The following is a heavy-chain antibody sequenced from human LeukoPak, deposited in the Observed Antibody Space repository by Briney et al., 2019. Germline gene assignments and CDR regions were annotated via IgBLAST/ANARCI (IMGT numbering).Heavy chain of an antibody. CDR1: GFTFSSYG. CDR3: AKEYCSGGSCYEFDY. J-gene: IGHJ4*02. D-gene: IGHD2-15*01. Sequence: QSGGSLRLSCAAFGFTFSSYGMHWVRQAPGKGLEWVAVISYDGSNKYYADSVKGRFTISRDNSKNTLYLQMNSLRAEDTAVYYCAKEYCSGGSCYEFDYWGQGTLVTVSS. V-gene: IGHV3-30*18. CDR2: ISYDGSNK.